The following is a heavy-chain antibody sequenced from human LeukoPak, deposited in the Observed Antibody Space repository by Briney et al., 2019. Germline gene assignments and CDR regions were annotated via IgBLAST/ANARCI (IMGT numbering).Heavy chain of an antibody. V-gene: IGHV3-66*01. CDR1: GFTVSSNY. Sequence: GGSLRLSCAASGFTVSSNYMSWVRQAPGKGLEWVSVIYSGGSTYYADSVKGRFTISRDNSKNTLYLQMNSLRAEDTAVYYRARADWTTVTTFFDYWGQGTLVTVSS. CDR3: ARADWTTVTTFFDY. CDR2: IYSGGST. D-gene: IGHD4-17*01. J-gene: IGHJ4*02.